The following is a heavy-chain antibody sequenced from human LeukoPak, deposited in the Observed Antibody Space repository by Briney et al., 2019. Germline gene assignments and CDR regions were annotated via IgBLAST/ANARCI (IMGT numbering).Heavy chain of an antibody. CDR1: GYTFTGYY. CDR2: IIPIFGTA. D-gene: IGHD3-22*01. V-gene: IGHV1-69*06. Sequence: SVKVSCKASGYTFTGYYMHWVRQAPGQGLEWMGGIIPIFGTANYAQKFQGRVTITADKSTSTAYMELSSLRSEDTAVYYCARVGYYYDSSGYYTGHWYFDLWGRGTLVTVSS. J-gene: IGHJ2*01. CDR3: ARVGYYYDSSGYYTGHWYFDL.